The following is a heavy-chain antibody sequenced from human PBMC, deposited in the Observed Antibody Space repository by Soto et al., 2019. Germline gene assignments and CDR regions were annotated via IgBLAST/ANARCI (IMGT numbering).Heavy chain of an antibody. Sequence: GGSLRLSCAASGFTFNDYAMNWVRQASGKGLEWVSGLSGSGGSTHYADSVKGCFTVSRDNPRNTLYLQMDSLRVEDTAIYYCAKASGRIRFLPDDFWGQGTLVTVSS. CDR3: AKASGRIRFLPDDF. V-gene: IGHV3-23*01. CDR2: LSGSGGST. CDR1: GFTFNDYA. D-gene: IGHD3-10*01. J-gene: IGHJ4*02.